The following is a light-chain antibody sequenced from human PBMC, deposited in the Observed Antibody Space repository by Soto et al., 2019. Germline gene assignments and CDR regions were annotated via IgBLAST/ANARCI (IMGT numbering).Light chain of an antibody. J-gene: IGLJ1*01. V-gene: IGLV2-23*01. Sequence: QSALTQPASVSGXXXXSITXXXXXTSSDVGSYNLVSWYQQHPGKAPKLMIYEGNKRPSGVSNRFSGSKSANTASLTISGLQTEDEADYYCCSYAGTNTFVFGTGTKLTVL. CDR2: EGN. CDR3: CSYAGTNTFV. CDR1: SSDVGSYNL.